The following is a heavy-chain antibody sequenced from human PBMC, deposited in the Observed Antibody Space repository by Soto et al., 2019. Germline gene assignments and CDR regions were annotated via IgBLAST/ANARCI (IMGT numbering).Heavy chain of an antibody. CDR3: AKRTSGTTWGESDY. V-gene: IGHV1-18*04. D-gene: IGHD4-17*01. CDR1: GYIFVDYG. J-gene: IGHJ4*02. CDR2: ISTYSGNA. Sequence: QVYVVQSGAEVKQPGDSVKVSCKTSGYIFVDYGINWVRQAPGHGLEWMGWISTYSGNANLAQKFQGRVTLTTDTSTRTAYMELRSLRSDDTAVYYCAKRTSGTTWGESDYWGQGALVTVSS.